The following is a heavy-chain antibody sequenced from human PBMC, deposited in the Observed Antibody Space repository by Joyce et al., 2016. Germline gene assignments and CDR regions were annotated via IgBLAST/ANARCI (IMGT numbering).Heavy chain of an antibody. V-gene: IGHV1-2*02. J-gene: IGHJ2*01. CDR3: VRENWYFDF. CDR1: GYTFSAYH. Sequence: QVQLVQSGAEVKEPGASVKVSCKASGYTFSAYHMHWVRQAPGQGLEWMGWINPSSGQTYYAQAFQSRVTMTGDRSISTLYREISRLRSDDTAVYYCVRENWYFDFWGRGTQVTVSS. CDR2: INPSSGQT.